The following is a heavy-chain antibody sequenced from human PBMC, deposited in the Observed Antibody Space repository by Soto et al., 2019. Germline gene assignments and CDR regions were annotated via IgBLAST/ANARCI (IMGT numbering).Heavy chain of an antibody. D-gene: IGHD3-10*01. J-gene: IGHJ6*02. V-gene: IGHV1-58*02. Sequence: SVKVSCKASGFTFTSSAMQWVRQARGQRFEWIGWIVVGSGNTNYAQKFQERVTITRDMSTSTAYMELSSLRSEDTAVYYCAALVHGSGSYFTYGMDVWGQGTTVTVSS. CDR1: GFTFTSSA. CDR2: IVVGSGNT. CDR3: AALVHGSGSYFTYGMDV.